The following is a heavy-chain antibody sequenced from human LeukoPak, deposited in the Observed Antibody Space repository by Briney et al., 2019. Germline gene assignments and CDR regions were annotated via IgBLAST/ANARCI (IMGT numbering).Heavy chain of an antibody. CDR1: GYPFTSYY. Sequence: GASVKVSSKASGYPFTSYYINWVRQAPGQGLEWMGWISAYNGDTNYAQNLQGRVTMTTDTSTDTAYMELRSLRSDDTAVYYCARDGLSYTNPNNWFDPWGQGTLVTVSS. J-gene: IGHJ5*02. V-gene: IGHV1-18*01. CDR2: ISAYNGDT. CDR3: ARDGLSYTNPNNWFDP. D-gene: IGHD2-2*02.